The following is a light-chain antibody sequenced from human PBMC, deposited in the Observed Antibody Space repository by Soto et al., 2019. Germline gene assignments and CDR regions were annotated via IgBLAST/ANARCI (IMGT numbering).Light chain of an antibody. J-gene: IGLJ1*01. CDR3: AAWDDSLSGRV. CDR2: KNN. CDR1: SSNIGSHN. V-gene: IGLV1-47*01. Sequence: QSVLTQPPSASGTPGQRVSISCSGGSSNIGSHNVYWYQQLPGTAPKLLIFKNNQRPSGVPDRFSGSKSGTSASLAIRGLRSEDEADYYCAAWDDSLSGRVFGTGTKVTVL.